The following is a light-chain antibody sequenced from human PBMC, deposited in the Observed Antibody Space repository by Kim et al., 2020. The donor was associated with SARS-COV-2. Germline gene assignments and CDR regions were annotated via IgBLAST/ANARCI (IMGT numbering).Light chain of an antibody. CDR1: SGSIASSY. V-gene: IGLV6-57*03. CDR2: DDN. J-gene: IGLJ3*02. CDR3: QSYDSSKDCV. Sequence: KTVTISCTRSSGSIASSYVHWYQQRPGSAPSTVIYDDNERPSGVPGRCSGSIDSSSNTASLTISGLRTEDEADYYCQSYDSSKDCVFGGGTKLTVL.